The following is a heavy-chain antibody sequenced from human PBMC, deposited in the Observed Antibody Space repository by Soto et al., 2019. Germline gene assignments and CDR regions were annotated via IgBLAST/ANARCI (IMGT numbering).Heavy chain of an antibody. Sequence: PGGSLRLSCAASGFTFSSYAMSWVRQAPGKGLEWVPAISGSGGSTYYADSVKGRFTISRDNSKNTLYLQMNSLRAEDTAVYYCAKDLSSSSWYKIGWFDPWGQGTLVTVSS. CDR3: AKDLSSSSWYKIGWFDP. CDR1: GFTFSSYA. D-gene: IGHD6-13*01. CDR2: ISGSGGST. V-gene: IGHV3-23*01. J-gene: IGHJ5*02.